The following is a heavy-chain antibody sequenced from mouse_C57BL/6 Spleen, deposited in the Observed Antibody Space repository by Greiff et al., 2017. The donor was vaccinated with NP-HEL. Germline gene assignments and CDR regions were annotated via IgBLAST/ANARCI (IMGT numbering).Heavy chain of an antibody. V-gene: IGHV1-55*01. J-gene: IGHJ3*01. Sequence: VKLQQPGAELVKPGASVKMSCKASGYTFTSYWITWVKQRPGQGLEWIGDIYPGSGSTNYNEKFKSKATLTVDTSSSTAYMQLSSLTSEDSAVYYCARSSYSNYPAWFAYWGQGTLVTVSA. D-gene: IGHD2-5*01. CDR2: IYPGSGST. CDR3: ARSSYSNYPAWFAY. CDR1: GYTFTSYW.